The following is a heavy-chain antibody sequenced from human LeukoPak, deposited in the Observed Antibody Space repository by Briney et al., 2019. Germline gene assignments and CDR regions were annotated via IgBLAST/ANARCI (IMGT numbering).Heavy chain of an antibody. V-gene: IGHV3-30*02. CDR1: GVTFRTYG. Sequence: PGGSLRLSCSASGVTFRTYGMHWVRQAPGKGLEWVAFTRFDGSNQYYADSVKGRFTISRDNSNNTLSLQMNTLRGDDTAVYFCAKGYGESHFDSWGQGTLVTVSS. J-gene: IGHJ4*02. D-gene: IGHD5-18*01. CDR2: TRFDGSNQ. CDR3: AKGYGESHFDS.